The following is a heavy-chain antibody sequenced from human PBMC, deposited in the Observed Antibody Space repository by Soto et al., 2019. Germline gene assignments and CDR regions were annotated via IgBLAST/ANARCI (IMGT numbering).Heavy chain of an antibody. D-gene: IGHD1-26*01. CDR2: IIPIFATP. CDR3: ARGRSPGLGVGVTYYDS. Sequence: QVQLVQSGTEVKGPGSSVKVSCKASGGTFSSQTISWVRQAPGHGLEWMGGIIPIFATPNIAQSFQDRVTVTADGPTSTVYMELSSLRSEDTAVYFCARGRSPGLGVGVTYYDSWGQGTLVTVSS. CDR1: GGTFSSQT. J-gene: IGHJ4*02. V-gene: IGHV1-69*01.